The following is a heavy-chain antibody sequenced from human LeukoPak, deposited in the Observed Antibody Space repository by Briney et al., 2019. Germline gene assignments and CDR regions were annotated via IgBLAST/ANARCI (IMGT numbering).Heavy chain of an antibody. J-gene: IGHJ6*03. Sequence: ASVKVSCKASGYTFTSYYMHWVRQAPGQGLEWMGWISAYNGNTNYAQKLQGRVTMTTDTSTSTAYMELRSLRSDDTAVYYCARAGSIPELYYYYYYMDVWGKGTTVTVSS. CDR2: ISAYNGNT. D-gene: IGHD1-26*01. CDR1: GYTFTSYY. CDR3: ARAGSIPELYYYYYYMDV. V-gene: IGHV1-18*04.